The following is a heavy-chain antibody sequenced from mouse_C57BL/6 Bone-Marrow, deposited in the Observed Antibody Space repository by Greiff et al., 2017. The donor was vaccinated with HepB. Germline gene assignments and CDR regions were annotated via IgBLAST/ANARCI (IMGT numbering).Heavy chain of an antibody. J-gene: IGHJ3*01. V-gene: IGHV5-9-1*02. D-gene: IGHD2-1*01. CDR1: GFTFSSYA. Sequence: EVQLVESGEGLVKPGGSLKLSCAASGFTFSSYAMSWVRQTPEKRLEWVAYISSGGDYIYYADTVKGRFTISRDNARNTLYLQMSSLKSEDTAMYFCIRVYYGNYECAYWGEGTLVTVSA. CDR3: IRVYYGNYECAY. CDR2: ISSGGDYI.